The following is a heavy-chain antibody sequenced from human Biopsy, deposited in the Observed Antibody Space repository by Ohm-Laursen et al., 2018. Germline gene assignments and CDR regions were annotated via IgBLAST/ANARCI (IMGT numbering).Heavy chain of an antibody. CDR2: IFYSGIT. Sequence: SDTLSLTCSVSGGSIISYYWTWIRQPPGKGLESIGSIFYSGITYYNPSLKSRVTISKDTSKNQFSLQVNSVTAADTAVYYCARTPRDSFWSGSYKRGLWFDPWGQGTLVIVSS. D-gene: IGHD3-3*01. V-gene: IGHV4-59*07. CDR1: GGSIISYY. CDR3: ARTPRDSFWSGSYKRGLWFDP. J-gene: IGHJ5*02.